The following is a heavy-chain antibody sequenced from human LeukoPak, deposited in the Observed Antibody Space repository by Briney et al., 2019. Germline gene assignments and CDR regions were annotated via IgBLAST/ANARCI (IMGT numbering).Heavy chain of an antibody. CDR1: GGTFSSYA. V-gene: IGHV1-69*13. CDR2: IIPIFGTA. Sequence: SVTVSCKASGGTFSSYAISWVRQAPGQGLEWMGGIIPIFGTANYAQKFQGRVTITADESTSTAYMELSSLRSEDTAVYYCARDNSRGYSYGSFAYWGQGTLVTVSS. J-gene: IGHJ4*02. CDR3: ARDNSRGYSYGSFAY. D-gene: IGHD5-18*01.